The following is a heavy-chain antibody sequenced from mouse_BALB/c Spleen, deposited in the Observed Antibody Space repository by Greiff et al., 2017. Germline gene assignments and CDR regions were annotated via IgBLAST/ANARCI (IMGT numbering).Heavy chain of an antibody. CDR1: GFTFSDYY. Sequence: EVKLVESGGGLVKPGGSLKLSCAASGFTFSDYYMYWVRQTPEKRLEWVATISDGGSYTYYPDSVKGRFTISRDNAKNNLYLQMSSLKSEDTAMYYCAREGFYYYGSRHYAMDYWGQGTSVTVSS. D-gene: IGHD1-1*01. J-gene: IGHJ4*01. V-gene: IGHV5-4*02. CDR3: AREGFYYYGSRHYAMDY. CDR2: ISDGGSYT.